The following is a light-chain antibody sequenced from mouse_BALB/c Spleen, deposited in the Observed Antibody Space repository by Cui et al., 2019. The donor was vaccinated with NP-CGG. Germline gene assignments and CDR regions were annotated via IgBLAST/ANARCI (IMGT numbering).Light chain of an antibody. CDR3: ALWYSNHWV. Sequence: QAVVTKESALTTSPGEIVTLTCRSSTGAVTTSNYANWVQEKPDHLFTGLVGGTNNRAPGVPARFSGSLIGDKAALTITGARTEDEAIYFCALWYSNHWVFGGGTKLTVL. V-gene: IGLV1*01. CDR2: GTN. J-gene: IGLJ1*01. CDR1: TGAVTTSNY.